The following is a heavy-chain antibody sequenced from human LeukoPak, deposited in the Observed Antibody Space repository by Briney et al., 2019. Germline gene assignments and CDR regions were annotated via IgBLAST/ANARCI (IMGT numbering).Heavy chain of an antibody. V-gene: IGHV1-8*01. CDR3: ARALRGSSGWYSAGY. CDR1: GYTFTSYD. CDR2: MNPNSGNT. D-gene: IGHD6-19*01. Sequence: GASVKVSYKASGYTFTSYDINWVRQATGQGLEWMGWMNPNSGNTGYAQKFQGRVTMTRNTSISTAYMELSSLRSEDTAVYYCARALRGSSGWYSAGYWGQGTLVTVSS. J-gene: IGHJ4*02.